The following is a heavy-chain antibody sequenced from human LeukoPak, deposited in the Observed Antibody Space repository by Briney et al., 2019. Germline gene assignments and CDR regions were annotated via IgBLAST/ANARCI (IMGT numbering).Heavy chain of an antibody. CDR2: IYYSGST. D-gene: IGHD3-3*01. J-gene: IGHJ4*02. CDR1: GGSISTYY. CDR3: ARAILSGYPDS. Sequence: SPSETLSLTCSVSGGSISTYYWTWIRQPPGKGLEWIGYIYYSGSTNYNPSLKSRVTISLDTSKNQFSLKLSSVTAADTAVYYCARAILSGYPDSWGQGTLVIVFS. V-gene: IGHV4-59*01.